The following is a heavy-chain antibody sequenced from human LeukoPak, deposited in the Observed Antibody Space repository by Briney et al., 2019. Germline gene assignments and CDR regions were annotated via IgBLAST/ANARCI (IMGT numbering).Heavy chain of an antibody. CDR1: GYTFTSYD. CDR2: MNPNSGNT. Sequence: ASVKVSCKASGYTFTSYDINWVRQATGQGLEWMGWMNPNSGNTGYAQKFQGRVTMTRNTSISTAYMELSSLRSDDTAMYYCARTGLTWWDLPDSWGQGTLVTVSS. V-gene: IGHV1-8*01. CDR3: ARTGLTWWDLPDS. J-gene: IGHJ4*02. D-gene: IGHD1-26*01.